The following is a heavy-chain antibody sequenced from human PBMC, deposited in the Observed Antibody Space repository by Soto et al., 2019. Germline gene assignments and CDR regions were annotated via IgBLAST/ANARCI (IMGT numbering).Heavy chain of an antibody. D-gene: IGHD3-16*02. CDR3: ARANYDYVWGSYRSPNWFDP. V-gene: IGHV3-53*01. J-gene: IGHJ5*02. CDR2: IYSGGST. Sequence: GGSLRLSFSASGFTVSSNYMSWFRQAPGKGLEWVSVIYSGGSTYYADSVKDRFTISRDNSKNTLYLQMNSLRAEDTAVYYCARANYDYVWGSYRSPNWFDPWGQGTLVTVSS. CDR1: GFTVSSNY.